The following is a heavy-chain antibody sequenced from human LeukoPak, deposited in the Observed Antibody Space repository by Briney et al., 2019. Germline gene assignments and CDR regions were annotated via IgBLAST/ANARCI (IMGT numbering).Heavy chain of an antibody. V-gene: IGHV3-53*01. CDR1: GFTVSSNF. Sequence: GGSLRLSCTASGFTVSSNFMHWVRQAPGKGLEWVAGIHNDYRTFYADSVKGRFTILRDDSANTVYLQMNSLRAEDTAIFYCANHFGGGQGALVTVSS. CDR2: IHNDYRT. CDR3: ANHFG. J-gene: IGHJ4*02. D-gene: IGHD3-10*01.